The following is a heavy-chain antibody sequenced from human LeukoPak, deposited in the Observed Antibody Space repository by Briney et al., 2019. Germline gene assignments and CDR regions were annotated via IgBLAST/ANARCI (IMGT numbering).Heavy chain of an antibody. D-gene: IGHD3-22*01. CDR1: GFSFDDYA. CDR2: INWNGGSV. Sequence: PGGSLRLSCVASGFSFDDYAMHWVRHAPGKGLEWVSGINWNGGSVGYADSVKGRFTISRDNAKNSLYLQMNSLRAEDTALYYCAKDVYNYYDTSGYYSWGQGTQVTVSS. CDR3: AKDVYNYYDTSGYYS. V-gene: IGHV3-9*01. J-gene: IGHJ4*02.